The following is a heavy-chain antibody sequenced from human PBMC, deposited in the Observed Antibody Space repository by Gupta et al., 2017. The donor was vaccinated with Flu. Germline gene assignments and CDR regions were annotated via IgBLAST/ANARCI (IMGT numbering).Heavy chain of an antibody. CDR2: ISPIFGTA. CDR1: GGTFSSHA. CDR3: ARAAGMIVGYHYYMDV. J-gene: IGHJ6*03. Sequence: QVQLVQSGAEVKKPGSSVKVSCKASGGTFSSHALSWVRQAPGQGLEWMGGISPIFGTANYAQKFQGRVTITADKSTSTAYMELSSLRSEDTAVYYCARAAGMIVGYHYYMDVWGKGTTVTVSS. V-gene: IGHV1-69*06. D-gene: IGHD6-13*01.